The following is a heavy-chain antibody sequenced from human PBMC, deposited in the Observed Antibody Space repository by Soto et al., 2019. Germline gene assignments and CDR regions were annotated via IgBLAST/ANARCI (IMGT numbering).Heavy chain of an antibody. Sequence: QVQLQESGPGLVKPSQTLSLTCTVSGGSISSGDYYWSWIRQPPGKGLEWIGYIYYSGSTYYNPSLKSRVTISVEKSKNQFSLKLSSVTAADTAVYYCARVRRSYYYDSSGYFFDYWGQGTLVTVSS. CDR1: GGSISSGDYY. D-gene: IGHD3-22*01. CDR3: ARVRRSYYYDSSGYFFDY. CDR2: IYYSGST. V-gene: IGHV4-30-4*01. J-gene: IGHJ4*02.